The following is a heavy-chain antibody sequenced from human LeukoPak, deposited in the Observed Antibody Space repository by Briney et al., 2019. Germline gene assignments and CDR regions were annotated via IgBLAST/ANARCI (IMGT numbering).Heavy chain of an antibody. D-gene: IGHD6-19*01. CDR1: GFTVSSTY. V-gene: IGHV3-66*01. J-gene: IGHJ2*01. CDR2: IYLGGRT. CDR3: ARDLAAVACPHWYFDL. Sequence: PGGSLRLSCAASGFTVSSTYMTWVRQAPGKGLEWVSVIYLGGRTDYADSVKGRFTISRDNSKNMLYLQMNSLRVADTAVYYCARDLAAVACPHWYFDLWGRGTLVTVSS.